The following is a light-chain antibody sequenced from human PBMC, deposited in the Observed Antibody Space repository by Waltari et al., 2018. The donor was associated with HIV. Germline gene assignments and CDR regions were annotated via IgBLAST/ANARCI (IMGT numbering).Light chain of an antibody. V-gene: IGKV2-24*01. CDR1: QSLVHSDGHTY. Sequence: VLTQAPVASPVTLGQSASISCRSSQSLVHSDGHTYLTWLQQRPGQPPRVLLSHISTRFSGVPDRFSGSGAGTDFTLNITGVEGEDVGVYYCMQSTAFPWTFGQGTRVEI. CDR3: MQSTAFPWT. CDR2: HIS. J-gene: IGKJ1*01.